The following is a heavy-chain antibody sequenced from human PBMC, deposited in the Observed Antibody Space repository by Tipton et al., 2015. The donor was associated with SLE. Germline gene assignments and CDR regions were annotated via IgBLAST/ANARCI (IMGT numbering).Heavy chain of an antibody. CDR1: GGSISTNY. D-gene: IGHD6-13*01. Sequence: LRLSCTVSGGSISTNYWSWIRLSPGKGLEWMGYIYYGGNTHYNPSLKSRVTMSLDTSMSQFSLRLSSVTAADTAIYYCARKHTSSWFFDDWGQGTLVTVSS. CDR2: IYYGGNT. CDR3: ARKHTSSWFFDD. J-gene: IGHJ4*02. V-gene: IGHV4-59*01.